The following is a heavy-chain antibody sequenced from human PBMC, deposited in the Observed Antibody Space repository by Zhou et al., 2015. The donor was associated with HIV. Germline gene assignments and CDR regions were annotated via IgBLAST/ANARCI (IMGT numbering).Heavy chain of an antibody. CDR1: GGTFSSYT. V-gene: IGHV1-69*02. J-gene: IGHJ4*02. Sequence: QVQLVQSGAEVKKPGSSVKVSCKASGGTFSSYTISWVRQAPGQGLEWMGRIIPILGIANYAQKFQGRVTITADKSTSTAYMELSSLRSEDTAVYYCASHYCSSTSCYDYWGQGTLVTVSS. CDR3: ASHYCSSTSCYDY. D-gene: IGHD2-2*01. CDR2: IIPILGIA.